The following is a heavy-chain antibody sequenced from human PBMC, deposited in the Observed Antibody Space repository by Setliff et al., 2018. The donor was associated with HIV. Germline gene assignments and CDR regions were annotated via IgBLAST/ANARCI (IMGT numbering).Heavy chain of an antibody. V-gene: IGHV4-38-2*01. J-gene: IGHJ4*02. CDR3: ARVRDYGGNFFDY. CDR1: GYSVSSGYF. CDR2: IFHTGST. D-gene: IGHD4-17*01. Sequence: SETLSLTCAVSGYSVSSGYFWGWIRQPPGKGLEWIGSIFHTGSTYYNPSLKSRVAISVDTSKNQFSLRLTSVTAADTAVYYCARVRDYGGNFFDYWGQGTLVTVSS.